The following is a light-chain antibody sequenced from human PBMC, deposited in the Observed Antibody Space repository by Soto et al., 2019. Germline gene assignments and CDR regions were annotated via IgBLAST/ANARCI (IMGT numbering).Light chain of an antibody. J-gene: IGLJ1*01. V-gene: IGLV2-14*01. CDR2: DIT. CDR1: SSDVGAYIY. CDR3: VSLTTSSSYV. Sequence: QSVLTQPASVSGSPGQSITISCTGTSSDVGAYIYVSWYQQHPGKAPKLMIYDITNRPSGVSNRFSGSKSGNTASLTISGLQAEDEADYYCVSLTTSSSYVFGTGTKVTVL.